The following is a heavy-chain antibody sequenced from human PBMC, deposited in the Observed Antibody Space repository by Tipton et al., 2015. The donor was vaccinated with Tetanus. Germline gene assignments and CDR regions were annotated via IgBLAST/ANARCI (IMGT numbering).Heavy chain of an antibody. CDR3: ARDLISHYYDSSCYYFDY. D-gene: IGHD3-22*01. J-gene: IGHJ4*02. CDR1: GGTFSSYA. V-gene: IGHV1-69*06. CDR2: IIPIFGTA. Sequence: QLVQSGAEVKKPGSSVKVSCKASGGTFSSYAISWVRQAPGQGLEWMGGIIPIFGTANYAQKFQGRVTITADKSTSTAYMELSSLRSEDTAVYYCARDLISHYYDSSCYYFDYWGQGTLVTVSS.